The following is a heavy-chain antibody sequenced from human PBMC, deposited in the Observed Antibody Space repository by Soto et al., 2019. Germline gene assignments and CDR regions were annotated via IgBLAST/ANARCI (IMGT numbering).Heavy chain of an antibody. V-gene: IGHV5-51*01. J-gene: IGHJ4*02. CDR3: ARSTYYDILTSPLTFDY. CDR1: GYSFTIYW. Sequence: GESLKISCKGSGYSFTIYWIGWVRQMPGKGLEWMGIIYPGDSDTRYSPSFQGQVTISADKSISTAYLQWSSLKASDTAMYYCARSTYYDILTSPLTFDYWGQGTLVTVSS. D-gene: IGHD3-9*01. CDR2: IYPGDSDT.